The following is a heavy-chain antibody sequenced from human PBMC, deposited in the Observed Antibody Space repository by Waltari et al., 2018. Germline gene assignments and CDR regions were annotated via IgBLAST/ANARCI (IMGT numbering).Heavy chain of an antibody. CDR3: AKGHSGSYGLKD. CDR2: ISWNSDNI. D-gene: IGHD1-26*01. J-gene: IGHJ4*02. Sequence: EVQLVESGGGLVQPGRSLRLSCAVSGFNFDAYAMHWVRQDPGKGLEWVSGISWNSDNIGYADSVKGRFTISRDNAKNSLYLQMNSLRPEDTALYYCAKGHSGSYGLKDWGQGTLVTVSS. CDR1: GFNFDAYA. V-gene: IGHV3-9*01.